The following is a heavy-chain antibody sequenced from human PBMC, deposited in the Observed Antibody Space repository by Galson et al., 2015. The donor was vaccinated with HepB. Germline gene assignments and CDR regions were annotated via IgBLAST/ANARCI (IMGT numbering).Heavy chain of an antibody. CDR1: GFTVSTNY. CDR2: IYSGGST. CDR3: AASLAGNY. D-gene: IGHD6-19*01. J-gene: IGHJ4*02. Sequence: SLRLSCAASGFTVSTNYMSWVRQSPGKGLEWVSVIYSGGSTYYAVSVKGRFTISMDNSKNTLYLQMSILRAEDTAVYYCAASLAGNYWGQGTLVTVSS. V-gene: IGHV3-66*01.